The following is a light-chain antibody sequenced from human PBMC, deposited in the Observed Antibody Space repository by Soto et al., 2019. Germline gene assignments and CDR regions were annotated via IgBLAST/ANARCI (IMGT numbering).Light chain of an antibody. CDR3: AAWDDSLNGWV. V-gene: IGLV1-44*01. CDR2: SNN. J-gene: IGLJ3*02. Sequence: QSVLTQPPSLSGTPGQRVTISCSGSSSNIGSNTVNWYQQLPGAAPKLLIYSNNQRPSGVPDRFSGSKSGPSASLAISGLQSEDEADYYCAAWDDSLNGWVFGGGTKLTVL. CDR1: SSNIGSNT.